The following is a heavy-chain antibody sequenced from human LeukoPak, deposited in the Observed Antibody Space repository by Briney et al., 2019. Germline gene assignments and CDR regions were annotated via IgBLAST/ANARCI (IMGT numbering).Heavy chain of an antibody. CDR3: AKETSWSIATAGYAFDI. D-gene: IGHD6-6*01. CDR2: TIGSGGST. CDR1: GFTFSNYA. J-gene: IGHJ3*02. V-gene: IGHV3-23*01. Sequence: GGSLRLSCTASGFTFSNYAMSWVRQAPGMGLEWVSTTIGSGGSTHYGDSVKGRFTISRDNSKNTLYLQMNSLRGEDTAVYYCAKETSWSIATAGYAFDIWGQGTMVTVSS.